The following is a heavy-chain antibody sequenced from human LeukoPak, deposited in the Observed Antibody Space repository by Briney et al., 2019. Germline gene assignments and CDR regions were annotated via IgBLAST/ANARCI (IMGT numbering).Heavy chain of an antibody. J-gene: IGHJ3*02. V-gene: IGHV4-34*01. Sequence: SETLSLTCAVYGGSFSGYYWSWIRQPPGKGLEWIGEINHSGSTNYNPSLKSRVTISVDTSKNQFSLKPSSVTAADTAVYYCAFFTYYYGSGSEIWGQGTMVTVSS. CDR1: GGSFSGYY. D-gene: IGHD3-10*01. CDR3: AFFTYYYGSGSEI. CDR2: INHSGST.